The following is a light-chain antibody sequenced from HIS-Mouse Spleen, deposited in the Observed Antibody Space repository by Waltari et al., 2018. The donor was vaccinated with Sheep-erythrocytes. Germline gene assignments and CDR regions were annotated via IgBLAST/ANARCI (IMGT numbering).Light chain of an antibody. CDR3: CSYAGSYNHV. Sequence: QSALTQPRSVSGSPGQSVTISCTGTSSDVGCYNYFSWYQQPPGKAPKLMIYDVSTRPSGVPDRFSGSKSGNTASLTISGLQAEDEADYYCCSYAGSYNHVFATGTKVTVL. J-gene: IGLJ1*01. V-gene: IGLV2-11*01. CDR1: SSDVGCYNY. CDR2: DVS.